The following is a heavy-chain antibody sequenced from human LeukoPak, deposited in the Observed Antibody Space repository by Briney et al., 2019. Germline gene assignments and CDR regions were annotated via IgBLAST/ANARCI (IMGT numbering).Heavy chain of an antibody. J-gene: IGHJ4*02. V-gene: IGHV1-18*01. Sequence: ASVTVSCTTSGYTFGSFGITWVRRAPGQGLEWMGWIDTYHADTKSAQKFQGRLTITTDTATSTDSLELRSLTSDDTAVYYCAREQGGSFLFDYWGQGTVVTVSS. D-gene: IGHD5-12*01. CDR2: IDTYHADT. CDR3: AREQGGSFLFDY. CDR1: GYTFGSFG.